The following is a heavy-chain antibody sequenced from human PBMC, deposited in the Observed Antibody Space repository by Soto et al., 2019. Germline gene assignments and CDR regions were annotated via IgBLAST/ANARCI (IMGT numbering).Heavy chain of an antibody. CDR3: ASGRYSLAGRCSPTPLDP. Sequence: LXLTFFVPCASISTVDYCWAAIRQPPGQALEYIGYIYKSTTTYYNPSFERRVSISLDTSKSQFSLNVTSVTAADTAVYFCASGRYSLAGRCSPTPLDPWAQGTIVTVTS. D-gene: IGHD5-12*01. V-gene: IGHV4-30-4*01. CDR1: CASISTVDYC. CDR2: IYKSTTT. J-gene: IGHJ5*02.